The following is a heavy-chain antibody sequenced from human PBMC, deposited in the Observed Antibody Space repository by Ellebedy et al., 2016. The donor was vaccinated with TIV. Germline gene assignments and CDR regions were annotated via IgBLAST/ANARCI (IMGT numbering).Heavy chain of an antibody. Sequence: SETLSLXCTVSGAGISSSSWTWIRQPPGRGLEWIRLISPNGHTNYNPSLKSRLTMSVDTSKSQFSLNLRSLTAADSAVYYCARADSSGYYPGYYFGFDVWGHGTTVTVSS. CDR1: GAGISSSS. CDR2: ISPNGHT. D-gene: IGHD3-22*01. V-gene: IGHV4-4*07. J-gene: IGHJ6*02. CDR3: ARADSSGYYPGYYFGFDV.